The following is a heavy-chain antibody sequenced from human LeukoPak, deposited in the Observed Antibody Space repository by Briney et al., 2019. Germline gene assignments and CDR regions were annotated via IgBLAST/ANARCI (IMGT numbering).Heavy chain of an antibody. Sequence: SGPTLVKPTQTLTLTCTFSGFSLSTRGVGVGWSRQPPGKALEWLALIYWDDDKRYSPSLKSRLTITKDTSKNQVVHTMTNMDPVDTATYYCAHRRGIAVAGPFDYWGQGTLVTVSS. D-gene: IGHD6-19*01. CDR2: IYWDDDK. J-gene: IGHJ4*02. CDR3: AHRRGIAVAGPFDY. V-gene: IGHV2-5*02. CDR1: GFSLSTRGVG.